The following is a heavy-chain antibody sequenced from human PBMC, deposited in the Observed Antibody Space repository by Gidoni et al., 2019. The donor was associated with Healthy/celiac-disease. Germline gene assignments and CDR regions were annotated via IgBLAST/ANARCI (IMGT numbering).Heavy chain of an antibody. CDR2: ISSSGSTI. J-gene: IGHJ3*02. Sequence: QVQLVESGGGLVKPGGSLRLSWAASGSTCSDYYRSWIRQAPGKGLEWVSSISSSGSTIYYADSVKGRFTISRDNAKNSLYLQMNSLRAEDTAVYYCARVLRGDFWSGLVDAFDIWGQGTMVTVSS. CDR3: ARVLRGDFWSGLVDAFDI. V-gene: IGHV3-11*01. D-gene: IGHD3-3*01. CDR1: GSTCSDYY.